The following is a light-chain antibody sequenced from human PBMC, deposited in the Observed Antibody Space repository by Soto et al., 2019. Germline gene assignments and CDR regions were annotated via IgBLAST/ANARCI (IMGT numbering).Light chain of an antibody. Sequence: VLTQSPGTLSLSPGEIASLSCRARQSASSNYLAWCQKKPRLAPRLLIYETSKRACGVPDRFSGRGSGTDFTLTISRLEPEDFAVYYCHQYSHSPWTLGQGTKVEIK. CDR2: ETS. J-gene: IGKJ1*01. CDR1: QSASSNY. V-gene: IGKV3-20*01. CDR3: HQYSHSPWT.